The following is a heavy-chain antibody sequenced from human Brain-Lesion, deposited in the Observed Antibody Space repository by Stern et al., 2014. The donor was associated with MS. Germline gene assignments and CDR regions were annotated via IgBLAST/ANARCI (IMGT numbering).Heavy chain of an antibody. CDR1: GYTLTELS. V-gene: IGHV1-24*01. Sequence: QDQLVQSGAEVKKPGVSVKVSCKVSGYTLTELSMHWVRQAPGKGLEWMGGFDPEDGETIYAQKFQGRVTMTEDTSTDTAYMELSSLRSEDTAVYYCATDRDDFRSGYSAPTKGYGLDVWGQGTTVTVTS. CDR2: FDPEDGET. J-gene: IGHJ6*02. D-gene: IGHD3-3*01. CDR3: ATDRDDFRSGYSAPTKGYGLDV.